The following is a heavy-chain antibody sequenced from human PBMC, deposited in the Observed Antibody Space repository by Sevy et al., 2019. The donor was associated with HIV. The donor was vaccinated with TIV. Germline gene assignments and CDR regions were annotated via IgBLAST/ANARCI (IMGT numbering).Heavy chain of an antibody. CDR1: GGTFSRHA. D-gene: IGHD2-2*01. CDR2: IIPIFGRG. CDR3: AKGRDDIVAVPAVRLYYQNGMDV. V-gene: IGHV1-69*13. Sequence: ASVKVSCKASGGTFSRHAISWVRQAPGQGLEWMGGIIPIFGRGNYGQQVLGRVTITADESTSTVYMELSSLRSDDTAVYYCAKGRDDIVAVPAVRLYYQNGMDVWGQGTTVTVSS. J-gene: IGHJ6*02.